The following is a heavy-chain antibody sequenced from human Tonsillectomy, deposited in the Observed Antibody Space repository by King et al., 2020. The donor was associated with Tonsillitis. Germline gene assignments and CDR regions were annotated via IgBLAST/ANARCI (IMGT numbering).Heavy chain of an antibody. CDR2: ISWNSGSI. V-gene: IGHV3-9*01. CDR1: GFTFDDYA. J-gene: IGHJ4*02. D-gene: IGHD3-22*01. Sequence: VQLVESGGGLVQPGRSLRLSCAASGFTFDDYAMHWVRQAPGKGLEWVSGISWNSGSIGYADSVKGRFTISRDNAKNSLYLQMTSLRAEDTALYYCAKDSSGYYTSYYFDYWGQGTRVTVSS. CDR3: AKDSSGYYTSYYFDY.